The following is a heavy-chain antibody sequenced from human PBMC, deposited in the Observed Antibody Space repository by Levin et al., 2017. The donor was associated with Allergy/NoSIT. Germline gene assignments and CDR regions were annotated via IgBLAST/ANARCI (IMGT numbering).Heavy chain of an antibody. CDR1: GFTFSSYG. CDR3: ARDGGSTSCPGPY. V-gene: IGHV3-33*01. D-gene: IGHD2-2*01. J-gene: IGHJ4*02. Sequence: GGSLRLSCAASGFTFSSYGMHWVRQAPGKGLEWVAVIWYDGSNKYYADSVKGRFTISRDNSKNTLYLQMNSLRAEDTAVYYCARDGGSTSCPGPYWGQGTLVTVSS. CDR2: IWYDGSNK.